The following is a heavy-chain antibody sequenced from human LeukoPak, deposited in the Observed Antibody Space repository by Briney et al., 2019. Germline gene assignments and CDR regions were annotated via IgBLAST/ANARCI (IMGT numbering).Heavy chain of an antibody. CDR3: AKDRGYSYGSYYFDY. V-gene: IGHV3-30*18. CDR1: GFTFSSYG. J-gene: IGHJ4*02. Sequence: PARSLRLSCAASGFTFSSYGMHWVRQAPGKGLEWVAVISYDGSNKYYADSVKGRFTISRDNSKNTLYLQMNSLRAEDTAVYYCAKDRGYSYGSYYFDYWGQGTMVTVSS. CDR2: ISYDGSNK. D-gene: IGHD5-18*01.